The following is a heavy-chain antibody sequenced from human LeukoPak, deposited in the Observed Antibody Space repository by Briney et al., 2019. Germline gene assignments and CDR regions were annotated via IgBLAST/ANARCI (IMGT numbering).Heavy chain of an antibody. D-gene: IGHD5-12*01. CDR1: RFTFSSYS. V-gene: IGHV3-21*04. Sequence: PGGSLRLSCAASRFTFSSYSMNWVRQAPGKGLEWVSSISSSSSYIYYADSVKGRFTISRDNAKNSLYLQMNSLRAEDTAVYYCARAVLFLGGYGASYMDVWGKGTTVTVSS. CDR2: ISSSSSYI. CDR3: ARAVLFLGGYGASYMDV. J-gene: IGHJ6*03.